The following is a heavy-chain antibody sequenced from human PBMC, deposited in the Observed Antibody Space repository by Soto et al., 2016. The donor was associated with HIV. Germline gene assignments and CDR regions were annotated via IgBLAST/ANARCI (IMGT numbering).Heavy chain of an antibody. CDR2: INSDGSST. Sequence: EVQLVESGGGLVQPGGSLRLSCAASGFTFSSYWMHWVRQAPGKGLVWVSRINSDGSSTSYADSVKGRFTISRDNAKNTLYLQMNSLRAEDTAVYYCARDRYSSGWYLSSFDYWGQGTLVTVSS. D-gene: IGHD6-19*01. CDR1: GFTFSSYW. V-gene: IGHV3-74*01. CDR3: ARDRYSSGWYLSSFDY. J-gene: IGHJ4*02.